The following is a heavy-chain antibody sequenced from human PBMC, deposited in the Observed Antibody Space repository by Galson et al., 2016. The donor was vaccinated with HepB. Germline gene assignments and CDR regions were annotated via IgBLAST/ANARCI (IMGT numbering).Heavy chain of an antibody. Sequence: SLRLSCAASGFNFNEYAMHWVRQAPGKGLEWVSGISWNSNNIGYADSVKGRFTISRDNSKNTLYLQMNSLRAEDTAQYYCAKDLYGSGTYGLDYWGRGTLVTVSS. V-gene: IGHV3-9*01. CDR3: AKDLYGSGTYGLDY. CDR1: GFNFNEYA. D-gene: IGHD3-10*01. CDR2: ISWNSNNI. J-gene: IGHJ4*02.